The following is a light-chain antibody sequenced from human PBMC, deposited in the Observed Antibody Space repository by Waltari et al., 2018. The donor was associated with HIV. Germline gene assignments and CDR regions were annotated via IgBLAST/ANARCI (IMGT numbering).Light chain of an antibody. CDR1: SSNFGHNF. Sequence: QSVFTQPHSVSAAPGQKVTISCSVSSNFGHNFVSWYQHLPGAAPKLLIYDNNNRPSGISDRFSGSKSDTSATLGITGLQTGDEADYYCGTWDPRLGSAVFGGGTKLTVL. J-gene: IGLJ3*02. CDR3: GTWDPRLGSAV. CDR2: DNN. V-gene: IGLV1-51*01.